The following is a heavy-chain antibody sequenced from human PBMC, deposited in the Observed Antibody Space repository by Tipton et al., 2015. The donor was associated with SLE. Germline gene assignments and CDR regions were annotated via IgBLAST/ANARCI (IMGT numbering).Heavy chain of an antibody. CDR3: ASKGYGDYVYYYFDY. CDR1: GDSIRSYY. D-gene: IGHD4-17*01. J-gene: IGHJ4*02. CDR2: IFDSGTT. V-gene: IGHV4-59*01. Sequence: TLSLTCTVSGDSIRSYYWSWIRRPPGKGLEWIGYIFDSGTTNYNPSFESRVSMSVDTSKNQISLRLSSVTAADTAVYYCASKGYGDYVYYYFDYWGQGALVTVSS.